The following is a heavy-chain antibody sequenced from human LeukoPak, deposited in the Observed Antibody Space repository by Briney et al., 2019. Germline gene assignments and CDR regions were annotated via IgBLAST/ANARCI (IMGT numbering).Heavy chain of an antibody. V-gene: IGHV3-21*01. Sequence: GGSLRLSCAASGFTFDTYNFNWVRQAPGKGLEWVATIRSYSSYIHYADSVKGRFTVSRDNAKNSLFLQMNTLRGEDTAIYYCARAGVRGVLLPVDYWGQGTLVTVSS. D-gene: IGHD3-10*01. J-gene: IGHJ4*02. CDR2: IRSYSSYI. CDR3: ARAGVRGVLLPVDY. CDR1: GFTFDTYN.